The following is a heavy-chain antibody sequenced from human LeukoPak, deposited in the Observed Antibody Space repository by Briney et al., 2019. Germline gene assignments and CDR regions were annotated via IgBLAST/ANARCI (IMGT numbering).Heavy chain of an antibody. V-gene: IGHV3-23*01. CDR1: GFSFNTYA. D-gene: IGHD2-15*01. CDR2: ISNTGGST. Sequence: QPGGSLRLSCAASGFSFNTYATSWVRQAPGKGLEWVSAISNTGGSTYYADSVKGRFTISRDKSKNTLSLQMNSLRAEDTAVYYCAQQVGYCSSGSCYFTYWGQGTLVTVSS. J-gene: IGHJ1*01. CDR3: AQQVGYCSSGSCYFTY.